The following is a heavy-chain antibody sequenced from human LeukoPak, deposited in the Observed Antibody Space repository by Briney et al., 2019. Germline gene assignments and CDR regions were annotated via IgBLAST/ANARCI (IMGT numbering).Heavy chain of an antibody. D-gene: IGHD1-26*01. CDR3: AKHGGEWELGGVYYFDY. CDR2: ISYDGSNK. V-gene: IGHV3-30-3*02. CDR1: GFTFSSYA. J-gene: IGHJ4*02. Sequence: PGGSLRLSCAASGFTFSSYAMHWVRQAPGKGLEWVAVISYDGSNKYYADSVKGRFTISRDNSKNTLYLQMNSLRAEDTAVYYCAKHGGEWELGGVYYFDYWGQGTLVTVPS.